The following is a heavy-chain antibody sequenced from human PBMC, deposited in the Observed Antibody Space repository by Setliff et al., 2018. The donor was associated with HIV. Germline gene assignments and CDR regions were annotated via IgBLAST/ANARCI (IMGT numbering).Heavy chain of an antibody. Sequence: GESLKISCKASGYSITNYWIAWVRQMPGKGLEWMGIIHPRDSHARYNPSFQGQVTFTADKSINAAYMQWRSLKASDTAMYYCARQGYGDYWYFDLWGRGTLVTVSS. J-gene: IGHJ2*01. CDR1: GYSITNYW. CDR2: IHPRDSHA. D-gene: IGHD4-17*01. V-gene: IGHV5-51*01. CDR3: ARQGYGDYWYFDL.